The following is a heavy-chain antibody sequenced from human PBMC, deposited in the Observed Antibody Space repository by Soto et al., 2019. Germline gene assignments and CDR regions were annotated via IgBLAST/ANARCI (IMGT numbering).Heavy chain of an antibody. CDR1: GFTFSSYG. CDR2: IWYDGSNK. CDR3: ARDLSSGYYPDY. D-gene: IGHD3-22*01. J-gene: IGHJ4*02. V-gene: IGHV3-33*01. Sequence: GGSLRLSCAASGFTFSSYGMHWVRQAPGKGLEWVAVIWYDGSNKYYADSVKGRFTISRDNSKNTLYLQMNSLRAEDTAVYYCARDLSSGYYPDYWGQGTLVTAPQ.